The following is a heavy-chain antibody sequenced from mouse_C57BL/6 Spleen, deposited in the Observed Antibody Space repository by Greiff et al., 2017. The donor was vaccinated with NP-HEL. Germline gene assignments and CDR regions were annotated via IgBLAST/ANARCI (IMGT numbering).Heavy chain of an antibody. CDR1: GYTFTSYG. D-gene: IGHD2-4*01. V-gene: IGHV1-81*01. Sequence: VLLQQSGAELARPGASVKLSCKASGYTFTSYGISWVKQRTGQGLEWIGEIYPRSGNTYYNEKFKGKATLTADKSSSTAYMELRSLTSEDSAVYFWARYRDYDEGYYAMDYGGQGTSVTVSS. J-gene: IGHJ4*01. CDR3: ARYRDYDEGYYAMDY. CDR2: IYPRSGNT.